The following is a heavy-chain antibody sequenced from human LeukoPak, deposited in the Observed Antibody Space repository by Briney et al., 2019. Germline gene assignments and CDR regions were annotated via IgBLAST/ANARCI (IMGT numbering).Heavy chain of an antibody. D-gene: IGHD2-8*01. CDR3: ARFFFDTKRYGEQ. J-gene: IGHJ4*02. CDR2: VSTSGAT. V-gene: IGHV4-4*07. Sequence: SETLSLTCTVSGGSISNYYWSWIRHPAGKGLEWIGRVSTSGATNYNPSLKSRVTMSNDTSKNQFSLSLRSMTAADTAVYYCARFFFDTKRYGEQGGQGTLVTVSS. CDR1: GGSISNYY.